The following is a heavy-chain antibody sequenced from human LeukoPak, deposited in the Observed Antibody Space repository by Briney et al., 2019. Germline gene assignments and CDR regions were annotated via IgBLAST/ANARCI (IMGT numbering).Heavy chain of an antibody. V-gene: IGHV3-23*01. J-gene: IGHJ4*02. D-gene: IGHD4-17*01. CDR2: ISSSGGST. CDR1: GFTFSSYA. CDR3: AKDIYGDYGGLDY. Sequence: GGSLRLSCAASGFTFSSYAMSWVRQAPGKGLEWVSAISSSGGSTYYADSVKGRFTISRDNSKNTLYLQMNSLRAEDTALYYCAKDIYGDYGGLDYWGQGTLVTVSS.